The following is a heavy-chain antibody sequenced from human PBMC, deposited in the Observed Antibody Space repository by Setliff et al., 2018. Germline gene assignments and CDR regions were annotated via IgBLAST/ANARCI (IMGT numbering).Heavy chain of an antibody. D-gene: IGHD3-10*01. Sequence: GASVKVSCKASGATFSSYAISRVRQAPGQGLEWMGGIIPIFGTANYAQKFQGRVTITTDESTSTAYMELSSLRSEDTAVYYCARYGSGEGRDYWGQGTLVTVSS. CDR2: IIPIFGTA. CDR3: ARYGSGEGRDY. V-gene: IGHV1-69*05. CDR1: GATFSSYA. J-gene: IGHJ4*02.